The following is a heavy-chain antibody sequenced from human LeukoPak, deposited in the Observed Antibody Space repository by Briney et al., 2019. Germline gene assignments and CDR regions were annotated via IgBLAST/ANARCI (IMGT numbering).Heavy chain of an antibody. V-gene: IGHV3-23*01. Sequence: GGSLRLACVASEFIFSNFAMSWVRQAPGKGLEWVSTISGNTAATYYGDSVKGRFTISRDNSRNTLYLQMNSLRAEDTAIYYCAKDRTHRRYYDSTGYYNQYDYWGQGALVTVSS. CDR2: ISGNTAAT. D-gene: IGHD3-22*01. CDR3: AKDRTHRRYYDSTGYYNQYDY. J-gene: IGHJ4*02. CDR1: EFIFSNFA.